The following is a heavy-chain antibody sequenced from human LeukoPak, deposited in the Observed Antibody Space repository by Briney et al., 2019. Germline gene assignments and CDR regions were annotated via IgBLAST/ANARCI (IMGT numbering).Heavy chain of an antibody. CDR2: IKQDGSEK. J-gene: IGHJ4*02. CDR3: ARDISSGARKYFDY. CDR1: GFTFSSYW. Sequence: PGGSLRLSCAASGFTFSSYWMSWVRQAPGKGLEWVANIKQDGSEKYYVDSVKGRFTISRDNAKNSLYLQMNSLRAEDTAVYYCARDISSGARKYFDYWGQGTLVTVSS. D-gene: IGHD6-19*01. V-gene: IGHV3-7*01.